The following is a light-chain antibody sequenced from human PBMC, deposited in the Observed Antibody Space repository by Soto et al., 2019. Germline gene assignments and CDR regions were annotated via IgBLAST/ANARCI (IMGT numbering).Light chain of an antibody. V-gene: IGKV3-20*01. CDR3: QQCATAPLT. J-gene: IGKJ1*01. Sequence: EIVLTQSPGTLSLSPGERATLSCRASQTVSKNYLAWYQHKPGQPPRLLIYDASDRATGVPDRFSGSGSGTGFTLTISSLEPEDSAVYYCQQCATAPLTFGQGTKVESK. CDR1: QTVSKNY. CDR2: DAS.